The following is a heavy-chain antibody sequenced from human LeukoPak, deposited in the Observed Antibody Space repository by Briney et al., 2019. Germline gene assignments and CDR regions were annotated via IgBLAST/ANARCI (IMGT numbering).Heavy chain of an antibody. D-gene: IGHD6-13*01. CDR3: ARSRGIAAAGQMEGWESFDY. J-gene: IGHJ4*02. Sequence: GASVKVSCKASGGTFSSYAISWVRQAPGQGPEWMGGIIPIFGTANYAQKFQGRVTITADESTSTAYMELSSLRSEDTAVYYCARSRGIAAAGQMEGWESFDYWGQGTLVTVSS. V-gene: IGHV1-69*13. CDR1: GGTFSSYA. CDR2: IIPIFGTA.